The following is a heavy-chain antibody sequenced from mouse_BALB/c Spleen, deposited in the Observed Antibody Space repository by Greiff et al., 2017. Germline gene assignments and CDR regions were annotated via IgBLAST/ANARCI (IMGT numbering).Heavy chain of an antibody. CDR3: ARTVNYYGSGAY. D-gene: IGHD1-1*01. CDR2: INPDSSTI. CDR1: GFDFSRYW. J-gene: IGHJ3*01. V-gene: IGHV4-1*02. Sequence: EVKLLESGGGLVQPGGSLKLSCAASGFDFSRYWMSWVRQAPGKGLEWIGEINPDSSTINYTPSLKDKFIISRDNAKNTLYLQMSKVRSEDTALYYCARTVNYYGSGAYWGQGTLVTVSA.